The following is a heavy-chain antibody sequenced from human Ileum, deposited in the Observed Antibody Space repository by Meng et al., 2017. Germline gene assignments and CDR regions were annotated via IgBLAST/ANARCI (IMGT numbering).Heavy chain of an antibody. Sequence: LQESGPGLVKPSETLSLTCAVSNGSISSGNWGSGVRQAPGKGLEWIGEIYRGGATNYNPSLERRATLSVDESKNQFSLKMKPVTAADTAVYYCERSLRIKSSYFFDSWGQGILVTVSS. CDR1: NGSISSGNW. D-gene: IGHD5-24*01. V-gene: IGHV4-4*02. J-gene: IGHJ4*02. CDR3: ERSLRIKSSYFFDS. CDR2: IYRGGAT.